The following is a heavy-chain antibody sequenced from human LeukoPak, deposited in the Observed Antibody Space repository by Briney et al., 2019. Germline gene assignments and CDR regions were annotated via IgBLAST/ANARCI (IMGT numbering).Heavy chain of an antibody. CDR1: GGSISSGGYS. Sequence: PSETLSLTCAVSGGSISSGGYSWSWIRQPPGKGLEWIGYIYHSGSTYYNPSLKSRVTISVDRSKNQVSLKLSSVTAADTAVYYCAREFVYGSGSYYDYWGQGTLVTVSS. D-gene: IGHD3-10*01. CDR2: IYHSGST. J-gene: IGHJ4*02. V-gene: IGHV4-30-2*01. CDR3: AREFVYGSGSYYDY.